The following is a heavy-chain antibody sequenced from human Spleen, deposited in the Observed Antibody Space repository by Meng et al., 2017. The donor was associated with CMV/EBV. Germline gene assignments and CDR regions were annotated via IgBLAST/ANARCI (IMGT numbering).Heavy chain of an antibody. CDR1: GFTFSSYS. CDR2: ISSSSSYI. Sequence: GGPLRLSCAASGFTFSSYSMNWVRQAPGKGLEWVSSISSSSSYIYYADSVKGRFTISRDNAKNSLYLQMNSLRAEDTAVYYCARSGKIVVPAAILGHDYWGQGTLVTVSS. J-gene: IGHJ4*02. CDR3: ARSGKIVVPAAILGHDY. V-gene: IGHV3-21*01. D-gene: IGHD2-2*01.